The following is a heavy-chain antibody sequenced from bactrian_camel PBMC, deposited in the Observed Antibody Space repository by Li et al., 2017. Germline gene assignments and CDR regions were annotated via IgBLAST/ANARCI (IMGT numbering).Heavy chain of an antibody. Sequence: HVQLVESGGGSVQAGGSLTLSCVASGDTYSSYCLAWFRQVPGTEREGAARIGSDHTPTYADSVKGRFAISRDNRGMTLYLQMNSLKPEDTAMYYCAAQPFGDCSGGVRESDFGFWGKGTQVTVS. D-gene: IGHD2*01. CDR2: IGSDHTP. J-gene: IGHJ6*01. CDR1: GDTYSSYC. CDR3: AAQPFGDCSGGVRESDFGF. V-gene: IGHV3S57*01.